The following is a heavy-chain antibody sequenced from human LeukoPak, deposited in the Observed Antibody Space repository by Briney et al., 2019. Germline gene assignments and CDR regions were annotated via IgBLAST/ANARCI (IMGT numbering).Heavy chain of an antibody. CDR2: IIPILGIA. V-gene: IGHV1-69*02. D-gene: IGHD2-21*02. J-gene: IGHJ4*02. CDR1: GGTFSSYT. CDR3: AIPAYCGGDCYWADY. Sequence: ASVKVSCKASGGTFSSYTISWVRQAPGQGLEWMGRIIPILGIANYAQKFQGRVTITADKSTSTAYMELSSLRSEDTAVYYCAIPAYCGGDCYWADYWGQGTLVTVSS.